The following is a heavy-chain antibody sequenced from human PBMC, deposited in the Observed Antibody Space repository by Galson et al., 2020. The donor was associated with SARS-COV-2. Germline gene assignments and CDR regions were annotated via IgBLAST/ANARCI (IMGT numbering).Heavy chain of an antibody. D-gene: IGHD5-12*01. J-gene: IGHJ6*02. Sequence: NSGGSLRLSCAASGFTFSDYYMSWIRQAPGKGLEWVSYISSSGSTIYYADSVKGRFTISRDNAKNSLYLQMNSLRAEDTAVYYCARDWKWLRFPGTYYYYGMDVWGQGTTVTVSS. CDR3: ARDWKWLRFPGTYYYYGMDV. CDR1: GFTFSDYY. CDR2: ISSSGSTI. V-gene: IGHV3-11*01.